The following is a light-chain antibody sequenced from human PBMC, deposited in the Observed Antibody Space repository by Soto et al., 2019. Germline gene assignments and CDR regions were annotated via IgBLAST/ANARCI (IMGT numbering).Light chain of an antibody. CDR2: EVS. CDR1: SSDVGAYNY. Sequence: QSALTQPPSASGSPGQSVTISCTGTSSDVGAYNYVSWYQQYPGKAPNLMIYEVSKRPSGVPDRFSGSKSGKTASLTVSGHQPEDEADYYCTSYAGSNIWVFGGGTKLTVL. J-gene: IGLJ3*02. CDR3: TSYAGSNIWV. V-gene: IGLV2-8*01.